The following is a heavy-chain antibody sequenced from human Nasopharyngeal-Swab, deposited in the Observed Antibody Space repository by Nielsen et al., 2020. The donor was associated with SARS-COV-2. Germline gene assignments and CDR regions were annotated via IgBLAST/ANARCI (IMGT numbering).Heavy chain of an antibody. Sequence: GESLKISCAASGFTFSNYWMHWVRQAPGKGLEWVSRINSDGSSKSYGASVKGRFTISRDNAKNTLYLQMSSLRRDDTAVYYCARGLDIVATIDYWGQGTLVTVPS. CDR2: INSDGSSK. V-gene: IGHV3-74*01. D-gene: IGHD5-12*01. CDR1: GFTFSNYW. J-gene: IGHJ4*02. CDR3: ARGLDIVATIDY.